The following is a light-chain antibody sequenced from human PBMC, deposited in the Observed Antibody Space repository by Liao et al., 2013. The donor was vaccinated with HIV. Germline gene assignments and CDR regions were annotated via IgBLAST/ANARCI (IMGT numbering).Light chain of an antibody. Sequence: SYEVTQPPSVSVSPGQTASISCSGDKLGDKYVTWYRQRPGQSPVLVIYENDKRPSGLPERFSGSNSGNTATLTISGTQAMDEAEYFCQAWDSSAEVVFGGGTKLTVL. CDR1: KLGDKY. CDR2: END. V-gene: IGLV3-1*01. CDR3: QAWDSSAEVV. J-gene: IGLJ2*01.